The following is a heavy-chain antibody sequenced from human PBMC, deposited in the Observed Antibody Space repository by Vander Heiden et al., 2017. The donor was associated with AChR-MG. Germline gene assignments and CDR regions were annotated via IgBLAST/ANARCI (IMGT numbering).Heavy chain of an antibody. D-gene: IGHD6-19*01. Sequence: QVQLVQSGAEVKKPGSSVQVPCKASGATFSSYAISWVRQAPGQGLEWMGGIITIFGKAKYAQKFQCRVTITADESTSTAYMELSSLRSEDTAVYYCAREEERGAGKRRAFDYWCHGPLVTVSS. CDR3: AREEERGAGKRRAFDY. J-gene: IGHJ4*01. V-gene: IGHV1-69*01. CDR2: IITIFGKA. CDR1: GATFSSYA.